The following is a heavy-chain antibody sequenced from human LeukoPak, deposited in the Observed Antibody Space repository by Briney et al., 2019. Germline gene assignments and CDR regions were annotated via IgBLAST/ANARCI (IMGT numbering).Heavy chain of an antibody. CDR1: GGTFSSYA. V-gene: IGHV1-69*04. CDR2: IIPILGIA. D-gene: IGHD5-12*01. J-gene: IGHJ4*02. Sequence: SVKVSCKASGGTFSSYAISWVRQAPGQGLEWMGRIIPILGIANYAQKFQGRVTITADKSTSTAYMELSSLRSEDTAVYYCARDGEGDIVATKRGDYWGQGTLVTVSS. CDR3: ARDGEGDIVATKRGDY.